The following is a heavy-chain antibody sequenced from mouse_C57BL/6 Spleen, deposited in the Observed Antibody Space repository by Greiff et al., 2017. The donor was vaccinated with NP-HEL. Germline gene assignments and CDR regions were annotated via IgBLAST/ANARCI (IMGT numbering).Heavy chain of an antibody. D-gene: IGHD1-1*01. J-gene: IGHJ4*01. CDR2: INPNNGGT. Sequence: EVQLQQSGPELVKPGASVKISCKASGYTFTDYYMNWVKQSHGKSLEWIGDINPNNGGTSYNQKFKGKATLTVDKSSSTAYMELRSLTSEDSAVYYCARSHYGSSGYAMDYWGQGTSVTVSS. CDR3: ARSHYGSSGYAMDY. V-gene: IGHV1-26*01. CDR1: GYTFTDYY.